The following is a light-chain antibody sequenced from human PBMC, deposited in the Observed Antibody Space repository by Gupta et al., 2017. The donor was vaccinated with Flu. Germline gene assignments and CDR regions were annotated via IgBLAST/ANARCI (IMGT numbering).Light chain of an antibody. CDR3: QQDNISSWT. V-gene: IGKV1-5*03. CDR1: QSVSSW. Sequence: DIQMTQSPSTLSASVGDRVTITCRASQSVSSWLAWFQLKPGKAPKLLIYKASSLESGVPSRFSGSGSGTEFTLTISSLQPDDFATYYCQQDNISSWTFGQGTKVEIK. CDR2: KAS. J-gene: IGKJ1*01.